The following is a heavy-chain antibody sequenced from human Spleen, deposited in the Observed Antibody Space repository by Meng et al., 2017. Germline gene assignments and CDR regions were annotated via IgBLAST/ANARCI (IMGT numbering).Heavy chain of an antibody. Sequence: GESLKISCAASGFTFSAYTMYWVRQAPGKGLEWVSSISSSTTYIHYADSLKGRFTISRDNAKNSLYLQMNSLRAEDTAVYYCARAPAGYYGMDVWGQGTTVTVSS. V-gene: IGHV3-21*01. CDR3: ARAPAGYYGMDV. CDR2: ISSSTTYI. J-gene: IGHJ6*02. CDR1: GFTFSAYT.